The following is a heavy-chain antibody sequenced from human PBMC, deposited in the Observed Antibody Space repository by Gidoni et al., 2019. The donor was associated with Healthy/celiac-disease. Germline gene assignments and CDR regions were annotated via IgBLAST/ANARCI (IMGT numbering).Heavy chain of an antibody. CDR1: GGSISSSNW. V-gene: IGHV4-4*02. CDR2: IYHSGST. J-gene: IGHJ5*02. CDR3: ARDGSYGSGSYYNENWFDP. D-gene: IGHD3-10*01. Sequence: QVQLQASGPGLVKPSGTLSLTCAVSGGSISSSNWWSWVRQPPGKGLEWIGEIYHSGSTNYNPSLKSRVTISVDKSKNQFSLKLSSVTAADTAVYYCARDGSYGSGSYYNENWFDPWGQGTLVTVSS.